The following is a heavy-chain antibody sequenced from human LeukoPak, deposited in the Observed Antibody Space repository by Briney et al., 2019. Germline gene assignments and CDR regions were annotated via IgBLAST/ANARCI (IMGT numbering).Heavy chain of an antibody. J-gene: IGHJ4*02. D-gene: IGHD4-17*01. Sequence: ASVKVSCKASGYTFTSYYMHWVRQAPGQGLEWMGIINPSGGSTSYAQKFQGRVTMTRDTSTSTVYMELSSLGSEDTAVYYCARDVYGDYGDYWGQGTLVTVSS. CDR3: ARDVYGDYGDY. CDR2: INPSGGST. V-gene: IGHV1-46*01. CDR1: GYTFTSYY.